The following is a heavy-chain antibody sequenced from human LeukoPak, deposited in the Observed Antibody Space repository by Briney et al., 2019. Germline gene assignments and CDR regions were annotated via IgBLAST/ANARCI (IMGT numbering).Heavy chain of an antibody. CDR3: ARGFVSMVRGRYYYYYYYMDV. CDR2: ISSSSSYI. CDR1: GFTFSSYS. J-gene: IGHJ6*03. D-gene: IGHD3-10*01. V-gene: IGHV3-21*01. Sequence: GGSLRLSCAASGFTFSSYSMNWVRQAPGKGLEWVSSISSSSSYIYYADSVKGRFTISRDNAKNSLYLQMNSLRAEDTAVYYCARGFVSMVRGRYYYYYYYMDVWGKGTTVTVSS.